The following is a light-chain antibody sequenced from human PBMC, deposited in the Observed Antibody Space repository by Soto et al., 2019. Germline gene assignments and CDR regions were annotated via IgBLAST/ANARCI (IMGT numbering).Light chain of an antibody. V-gene: IGLV2-18*02. CDR3: SSYTSISNDV. CDR1: SSDVGSYNR. J-gene: IGLJ1*01. Sequence: QSALTQPPSVSGSPGQSVTIACTGTSSDVGSYNRVSWYQQPPGTAPKLMIYEVSNRPSGVPDRFSGSKSGNTASLTISGLQAEEEADYYCSSYTSISNDVFGTGTKLTVL. CDR2: EVS.